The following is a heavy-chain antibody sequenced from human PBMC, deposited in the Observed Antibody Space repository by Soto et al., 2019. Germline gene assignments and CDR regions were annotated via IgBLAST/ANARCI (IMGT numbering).Heavy chain of an antibody. J-gene: IGHJ4*02. V-gene: IGHV1-69*08. CDR1: GGTFSSYT. Sequence: QVQLVQSGAEVKKPGSSVKVSCKASGGTFSSYTISWVRQAPGQGLEWMGRIIPILGIANYAQKFQGRVTXXAXKXXSTAYMELSSLSSEDTAVYYCARDPYDILTGRFEDWGQGTLVPFSS. CDR2: IIPILGIA. CDR3: ARDPYDILTGRFED. D-gene: IGHD3-9*01.